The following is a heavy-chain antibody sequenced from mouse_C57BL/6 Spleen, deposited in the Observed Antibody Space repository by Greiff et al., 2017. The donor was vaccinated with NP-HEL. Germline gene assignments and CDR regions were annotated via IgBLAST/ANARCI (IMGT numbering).Heavy chain of an antibody. CDR1: GYAFTNYL. Sequence: VKLMESGAELVRPGTSVKVSCKASGYAFTNYLIEWVKQRPGQGLEWIGVINPGSGGTNYNEKFKGKATLTADKSSSTAYMQLSSLTSEDAAVYFCAREGRDYFDYWGQGTTLTVSS. CDR2: INPGSGGT. J-gene: IGHJ2*01. CDR3: AREGRDYFDY. V-gene: IGHV1-54*01.